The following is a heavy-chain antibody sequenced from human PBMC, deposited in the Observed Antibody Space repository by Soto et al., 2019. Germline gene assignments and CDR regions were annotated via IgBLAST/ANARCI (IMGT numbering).Heavy chain of an antibody. V-gene: IGHV3-23*01. D-gene: IGHD3-9*01. CDR2: ISGSGGEK. J-gene: IGHJ4*02. CDR3: ARGPVRESSYDIVTGYYTYYVDF. Sequence: PGGSLRLSCAASGFTFSSYWMYWVRQAPGKGLEWVAAISGSGGEKYYLDSVKGRFTISRDNSKNTLTLQMNSLRVEDTAVYYCARGPVRESSYDIVTGYYTYYVDFWGQGTLVTVPS. CDR1: GFTFSSYW.